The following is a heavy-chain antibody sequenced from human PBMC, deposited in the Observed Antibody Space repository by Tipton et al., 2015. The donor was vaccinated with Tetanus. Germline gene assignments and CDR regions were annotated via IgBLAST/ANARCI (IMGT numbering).Heavy chain of an antibody. J-gene: IGHJ4*02. CDR2: IYHSGTT. CDR1: GGSIRSSNW. D-gene: IGHD1-14*01. CDR3: ARGTGDY. Sequence: PGLVKPSGTLSLTCAVSGGSIRSSNWWSWVRQTPGKGLEWIGEIYHSGTTNYNPSLKSRVTMSVDNSKNQFSLKLNSVTAADTAVYYCARGTGDYWGQGTLVTVSS. V-gene: IGHV4-4*02.